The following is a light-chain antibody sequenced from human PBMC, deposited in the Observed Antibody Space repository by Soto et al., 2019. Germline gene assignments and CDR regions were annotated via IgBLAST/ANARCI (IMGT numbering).Light chain of an antibody. CDR3: SSYAGSSNV. V-gene: IGLV2-8*01. J-gene: IGLJ1*01. Sequence: QSVLTQPASVSGSPGQSITISCTGTSSDVGGSAYVSWYQQFPGNVPRLLIYEVNKRPSGVPDRFSGSKSGNTASLTVSGLQAEDEADYYCSSYAGSSNVFGTGTKLTVL. CDR1: SSDVGGSAY. CDR2: EVN.